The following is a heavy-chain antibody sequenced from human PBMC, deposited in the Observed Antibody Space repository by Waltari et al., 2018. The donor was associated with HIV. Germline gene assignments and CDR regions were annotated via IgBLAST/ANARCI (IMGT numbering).Heavy chain of an antibody. CDR2: IGGSGGNT. CDR1: GFTFSSYA. D-gene: IGHD3-16*01. V-gene: IGHV3-23*01. J-gene: IGHJ6*02. CDR3: SKAGGATFDYGLDV. Sequence: EVQLLESGGGLVQPGGSLRLSCAASGFTFSSYAMSWVRQAPGMGREWVSAIGGSGGNTNYADSVEGRFTISRDNAKNTLFLQMNSLRAEDTAVYYCSKAGGATFDYGLDVWGQWTTVTVSS.